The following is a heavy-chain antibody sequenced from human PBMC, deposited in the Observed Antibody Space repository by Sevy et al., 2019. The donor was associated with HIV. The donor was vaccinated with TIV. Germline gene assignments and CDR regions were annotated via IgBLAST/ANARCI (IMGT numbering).Heavy chain of an antibody. V-gene: IGHV3-15*01. D-gene: IGHD2-8*01. J-gene: IGHJ6*02. Sequence: GGSLRLSCTASGFTFTYAWMSWVRQAPGKGLEWVGRIKARADGGTADYAAPVKGRFTISRDDSKNTLYLQMNSLKIEDTAVYYCSTDPIIVLLVTDGIDVWGQGTTVTVSS. CDR3: STDPIIVLLVTDGIDV. CDR1: GFTFTYAW. CDR2: IKARADGGTA.